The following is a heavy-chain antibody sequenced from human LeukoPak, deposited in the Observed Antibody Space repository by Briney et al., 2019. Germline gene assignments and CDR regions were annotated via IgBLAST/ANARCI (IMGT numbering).Heavy chain of an antibody. CDR3: ARVAYYRVTADQITDAFDV. CDR2: LYSDGAT. V-gene: IGHV3-66*01. Sequence: GGSLRLSCAASGFTVSSYYMNWVRQAPGKGLQWVSILYSDGATYYADSVKGRFTISRDNSRSTLYLQMNSLRAEDTAVYFCARVAYYRVTADQITDAFDVWGHGTVITVSS. D-gene: IGHD2-21*02. J-gene: IGHJ3*01. CDR1: GFTVSSYY.